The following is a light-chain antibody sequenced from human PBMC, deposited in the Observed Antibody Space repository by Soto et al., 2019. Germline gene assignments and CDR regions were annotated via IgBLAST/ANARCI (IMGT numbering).Light chain of an antibody. CDR3: SSSANSDNYV. CDR1: SGDVGRYNS. Sequence: QSALTQPPSASGSPGQSVTISCTGTSGDVGRYNSVSWYQQHPGKAPKLMIFEVNKRPSGVPDRFSGSKSGNTASLTVSGLQAEDEAYYYCSSSANSDNYVFGTGTKLTVL. J-gene: IGLJ1*01. CDR2: EVN. V-gene: IGLV2-8*01.